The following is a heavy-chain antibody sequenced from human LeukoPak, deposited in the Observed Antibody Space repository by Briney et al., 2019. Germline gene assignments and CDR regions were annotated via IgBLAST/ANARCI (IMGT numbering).Heavy chain of an antibody. CDR3: AKDPYGVTTAEDYFDY. J-gene: IGHJ4*02. CDR2: VSASGGAT. CDR1: GFTFSTYD. V-gene: IGHV3-23*01. D-gene: IGHD4-17*01. Sequence: GGSLRLSCAASGFTFSTYDMTWVRQAPGKGLEWVSSVSASGGATYYADSVKGRFTISRDNSKNTLYLRMNSLRAEDTAVYYCAKDPYGVTTAEDYFDYWGQGTLVTVSS.